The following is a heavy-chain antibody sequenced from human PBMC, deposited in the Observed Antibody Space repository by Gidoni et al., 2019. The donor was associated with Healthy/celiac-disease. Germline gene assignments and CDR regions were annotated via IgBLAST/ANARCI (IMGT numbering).Heavy chain of an antibody. D-gene: IGHD3-10*01. CDR2: IYYSGST. Sequence: QLQLQESGPGLVKPSETLSLTCTVSGGSISSSSYYWGWIRQPPGKGLEWIGSIYYSGSTYYNPSLKSRVTISVDTSKNQFSLKLSSVTAADTAVYYCARLGGSGSPPFDYWGQGTLVTVSS. CDR3: ARLGGSGSPPFDY. CDR1: GGSISSSSYY. V-gene: IGHV4-39*01. J-gene: IGHJ4*02.